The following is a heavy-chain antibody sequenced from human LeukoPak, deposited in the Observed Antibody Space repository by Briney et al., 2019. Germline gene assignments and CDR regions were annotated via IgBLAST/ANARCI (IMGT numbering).Heavy chain of an antibody. CDR1: GFTFSNYA. CDR3: TTPLYYYDSSREDY. J-gene: IGHJ4*02. D-gene: IGHD3-22*01. CDR2: ISGSTGST. V-gene: IGHV3-23*01. Sequence: GGSLRLSCAASGFTFSNYAMNWVRQAPGKGLEWVSLISGSTGSTYYADSVKGRFSISRDNSKNTVYLQMNSLKTEDTAVYYCTTPLYYYDSSREDYWGQGTLVTVSS.